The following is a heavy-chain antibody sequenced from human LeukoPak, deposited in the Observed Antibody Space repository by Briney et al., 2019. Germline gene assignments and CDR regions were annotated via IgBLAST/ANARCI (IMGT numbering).Heavy chain of an antibody. D-gene: IGHD1-7*01. V-gene: IGHV3-9*03. J-gene: IGHJ4*02. CDR3: AKGSTGTTVDY. CDR2: ISWNSGSI. CDR1: GFTFDDYA. Sequence: GGSLRLSCAASGFTFDDYAMHWVRQAPGKGLEWVSGISWNSGSIGYADSVKGRFTISRDNAKNSLYLQMNNLRAEDMALYYCAKGSTGTTVDYWGQGTLVTVSS.